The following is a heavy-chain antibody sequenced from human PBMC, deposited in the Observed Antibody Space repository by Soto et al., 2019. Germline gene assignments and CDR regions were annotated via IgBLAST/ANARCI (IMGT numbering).Heavy chain of an antibody. CDR3: ARDHPSAKRLHEGPSLDY. V-gene: IGHV1-46*03. J-gene: IGHJ4*02. CDR1: GYTFTGYY. D-gene: IGHD4-4*01. Sequence: ASVKVSCKASGYTFTGYYMHWVRQAPGQGLEWMGMISAYNGNTNYAQKFQGRVTMTRDTSTSTVYMELSSLRSEDTAVYYCARDHPSAKRLHEGPSLDYWGQGTLVTVSS. CDR2: ISAYNGNT.